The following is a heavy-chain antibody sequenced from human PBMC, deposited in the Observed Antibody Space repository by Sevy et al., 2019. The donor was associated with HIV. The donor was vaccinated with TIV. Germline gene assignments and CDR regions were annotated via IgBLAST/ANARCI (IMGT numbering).Heavy chain of an antibody. CDR1: GGSISSSSYY. V-gene: IGHV4-39*01. J-gene: IGHJ6*02. CDR2: IYYTGTT. D-gene: IGHD3-10*01. Sequence: SETLSLTCTVSGGSISSSSYYWAWIRQSPGKGLEWIGSIYYTGTTHSNPSLKSPVTISKDISKNQFFLRLRSVTAADTAMYFCARPNSMASYTLDFWGQGTTVTVSS. CDR3: ARPNSMASYTLDF.